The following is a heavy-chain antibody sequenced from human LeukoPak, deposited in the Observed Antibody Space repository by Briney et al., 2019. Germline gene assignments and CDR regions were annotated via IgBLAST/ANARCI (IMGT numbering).Heavy chain of an antibody. D-gene: IGHD3-22*01. CDR1: GFTFSDYY. J-gene: IGHJ4*02. CDR2: ISSSGSRI. Sequence: TAGGSLRLSCAASGFTFSDYYMSWIRQAPGKGLEWVSYISSSGSRIYYADSVKGRFTISRDNAKNSVFLQMNSLRAEDTAVYYCARWASSTYYYPRYWGQGTPVTVSS. CDR3: ARWASSTYYYPRY. V-gene: IGHV3-11*01.